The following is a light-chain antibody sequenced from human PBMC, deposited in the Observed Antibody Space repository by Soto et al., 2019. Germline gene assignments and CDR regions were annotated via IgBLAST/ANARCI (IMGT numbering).Light chain of an antibody. CDR1: QRAISN. V-gene: IGKV3-15*01. Sequence: EIVTTQSPATQSVPPGEGVTLSCSASQRAISNLAWYQQKPGQTPRLLIYDASTRATDIPARFSGSGSGTDFTLTISSLLSEDFAVYYCHQYYKWPLNFGGGTKVDI. CDR2: DAS. J-gene: IGKJ4*01. CDR3: HQYYKWPLN.